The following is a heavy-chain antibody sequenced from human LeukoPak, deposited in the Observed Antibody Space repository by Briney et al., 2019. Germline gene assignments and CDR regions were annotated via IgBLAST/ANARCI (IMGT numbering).Heavy chain of an antibody. J-gene: IGHJ6*02. V-gene: IGHV4-61*01. Sequence: NASETLSLTCTVSGGSVSSGSYYWSWIRQPPGKGLEWIGYIYYSGSTNYNPSLKSRVTISVDTSKNQFSLKLSSVTAADTAVYYCARDDSPLYGMDVWGQGTTVTVSS. CDR1: GGSVSSGSYY. D-gene: IGHD2-15*01. CDR2: IYYSGST. CDR3: ARDDSPLYGMDV.